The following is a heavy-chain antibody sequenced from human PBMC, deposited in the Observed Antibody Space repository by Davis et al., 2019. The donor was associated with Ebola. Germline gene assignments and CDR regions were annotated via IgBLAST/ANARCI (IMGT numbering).Heavy chain of an antibody. V-gene: IGHV1-18*04. D-gene: IGHD3-10*01. Sequence: ASVKVSCKASGYTFSNYGINWVRQAPGQGLEWMGWISAYNGNTKYAQKLQGRVTMTTDTSTSTAYMEVRSLRSDDTAVYYCAKDPSTQGAYGYWGQGTLVTVSS. J-gene: IGHJ4*02. CDR2: ISAYNGNT. CDR1: GYTFSNYG. CDR3: AKDPSTQGAYGY.